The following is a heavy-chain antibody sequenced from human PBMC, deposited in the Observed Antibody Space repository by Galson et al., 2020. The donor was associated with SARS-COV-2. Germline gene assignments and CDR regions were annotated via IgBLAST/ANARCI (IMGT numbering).Heavy chain of an antibody. CDR2: IYWDDDD. CDR1: GFSLSTTAMA. CDR3: ARYRLTYFDY. J-gene: IGHJ4*02. D-gene: IGHD5-18*01. V-gene: IGHV2-5*02. Sequence: KMSGPTLVKPTQTLTLTCTLSGFSLSTTAMAVGWIRQPPGKALEWLALIYWDDDDRYSPSLKSRPTITKDTSKNQVVLTMTSMDPVETATYYCARYRLTYFDYWGQGTLVTVSS.